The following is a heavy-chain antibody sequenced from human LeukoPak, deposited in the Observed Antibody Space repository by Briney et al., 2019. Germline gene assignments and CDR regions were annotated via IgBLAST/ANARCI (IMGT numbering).Heavy chain of an antibody. CDR2: IRYDGSNK. Sequence: GGSLRLSCAASGFTFSSYGMHWVRQAPGKGLEWVAFIRYDGSNKYYADSVKGRFTISRDNSKNTLYLQMNSLRAEDTAVYYCARDARTYYYDSSGYYGHFDYWGQGTLVTVSS. CDR3: ARDARTYYYDSSGYYGHFDY. J-gene: IGHJ4*02. D-gene: IGHD3-22*01. CDR1: GFTFSSYG. V-gene: IGHV3-30*02.